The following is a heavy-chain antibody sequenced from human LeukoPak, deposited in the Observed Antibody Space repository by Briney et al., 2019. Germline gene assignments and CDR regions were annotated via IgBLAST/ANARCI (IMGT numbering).Heavy chain of an antibody. J-gene: IGHJ4*02. Sequence: GESLKISCEGSGYSFTSDWIGWVRQMPGKGLEWMGIIYPGDSDTRYSPSFQGQVTISVDKSINTAYLQWGSLETPDTAIFYCARQDGSAMYYFDFWGQGTLVAVSS. CDR1: GYSFTSDW. CDR3: ARQDGSAMYYFDF. D-gene: IGHD5-24*01. V-gene: IGHV5-51*01. CDR2: IYPGDSDT.